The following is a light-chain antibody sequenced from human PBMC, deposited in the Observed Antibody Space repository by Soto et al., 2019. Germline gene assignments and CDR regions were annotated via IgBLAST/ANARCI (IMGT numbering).Light chain of an antibody. CDR1: QVSRNE. CDR2: AAS. Sequence: IQVTLSQASRSTSVVDGGTITSRASQVSRNELSWYQQKPGKAPKFLIFAASNLQSGVPSRFSGSGSGTDFTLTISSLQPEDFATYFCLQYDDYPYNFGGGTKVDIK. V-gene: IGKV1-6*01. J-gene: IGKJ4*01. CDR3: LQYDDYPYN.